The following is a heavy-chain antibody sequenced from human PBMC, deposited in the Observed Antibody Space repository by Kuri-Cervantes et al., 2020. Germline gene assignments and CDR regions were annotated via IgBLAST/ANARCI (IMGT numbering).Heavy chain of an antibody. V-gene: IGHV1-2*02. J-gene: IGHJ4*02. Sequence: ASVKVSCKASGYTFTGYYLHGVRQAPGQGLEWMGWINPNSGGTNYAQKFQGRVTMTRDTSISTAYMELSSLRSDDTAVYYCAAAVLRYFDWPFDYWGQGTLVTVSS. CDR3: AAAVLRYFDWPFDY. CDR2: INPNSGGT. CDR1: GYTFTGYY. D-gene: IGHD3-9*01.